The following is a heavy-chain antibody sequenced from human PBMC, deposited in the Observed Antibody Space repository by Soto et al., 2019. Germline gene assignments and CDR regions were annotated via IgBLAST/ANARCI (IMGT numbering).Heavy chain of an antibody. CDR1: GDSITSYW. D-gene: IGHD2-2*01. V-gene: IGHV5-10-1*01. CDR2: IDPSDSYT. J-gene: IGHJ6*02. CDR3: ASSPRGYCSSTSCRELGNYYGMDV. Sequence: GESLKIFCTGSGDSITSYWISWVRPMPGKGLEWMGRIDPSDSYTNYSPSFQGHVTISADKSISTAYLRWSSLKASDTAMYYCASSPRGYCSSTSCRELGNYYGMDVWGQGTTVTVSS.